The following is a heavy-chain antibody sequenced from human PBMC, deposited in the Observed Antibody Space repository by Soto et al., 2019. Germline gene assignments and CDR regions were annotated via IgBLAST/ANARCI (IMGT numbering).Heavy chain of an antibody. J-gene: IGHJ6*02. CDR3: ARDEGLGVNYYYYGMDV. D-gene: IGHD3-10*01. CDR1: GFTFSSYG. V-gene: IGHV3-33*01. CDR2: IWYDGRNK. Sequence: QVQLVESGGGVVQPGRSLRLSCAASGFTFSSYGMHWVRQAPGKGLEWVAVIWYDGRNKYYADSVKGRFTISRDNSKNXXYLQMNSLRAEDTAVYYCARDEGLGVNYYYYGMDVWGQGTTVTVSS.